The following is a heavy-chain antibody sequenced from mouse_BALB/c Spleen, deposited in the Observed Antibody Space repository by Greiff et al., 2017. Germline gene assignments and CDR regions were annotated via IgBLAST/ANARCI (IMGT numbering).Heavy chain of an antibody. V-gene: IGHV1-37*01. Sequence: VLLQQSGPELVKPGGSVKISCEASGFSFTGYFMYWVKQSHGKSLEWIGRINPYNGDTFYNQKFKGKATLTVDKSSSTAHMELLSLTSEDSAVYYCGRGGDYAMDYWGQGTSVTVSS. CDR2: INPYNGDT. CDR1: GFSFTGYF. CDR3: GRGGDYAMDY. J-gene: IGHJ4*01.